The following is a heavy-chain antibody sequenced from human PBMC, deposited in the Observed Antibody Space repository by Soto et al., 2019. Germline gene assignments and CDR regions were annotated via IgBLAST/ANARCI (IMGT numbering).Heavy chain of an antibody. CDR1: GGSSSRWWHY. V-gene: IGHV4-31*03. CDR3: ARDIWGFSASNERLFAFDI. Sequence: SDTRRVAGGSSSRWWHYQYRKRQHPGKGLEWIGYIYYSGSTYYNPSLKSRVTISVDTSKNQFSLKLSSVTAADTAVYYCARDIWGFSASNERLFAFDIWGQGTMVTVSS. J-gene: IGHJ3*02. D-gene: IGHD1-1*01. CDR2: IYYSGST.